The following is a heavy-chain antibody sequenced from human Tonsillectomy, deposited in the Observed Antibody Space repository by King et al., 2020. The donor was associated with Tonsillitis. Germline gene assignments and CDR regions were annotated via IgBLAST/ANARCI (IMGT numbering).Heavy chain of an antibody. J-gene: IGHJ4*02. D-gene: IGHD3-10*01. CDR2: INPNSGGT. CDR3: ARGGGGFDY. Sequence: VQLVESGAEVKKPGASVKVSCKASGYTFTGYYIHWVRQAPGQGLEWMGWINPNSGGTNYAQKFQGRFTMTRDTSVTTAYMDLSRLRTDDTAVYHCARGGGGFDYWGQGTLVTVSS. V-gene: IGHV1-2*02. CDR1: GYTFTGYY.